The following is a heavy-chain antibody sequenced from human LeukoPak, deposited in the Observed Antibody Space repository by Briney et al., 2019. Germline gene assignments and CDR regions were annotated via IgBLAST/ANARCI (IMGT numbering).Heavy chain of an antibody. D-gene: IGHD5-12*01. J-gene: IGHJ6*03. CDR3: ARLVGYSGYDFYYYYMDV. Sequence: SVKLSCKASGGTFSSYAISWVRQAHGQGLEWMGVIIPIFGTANYAQKFQGRVTITTDESTSTAYMELSSLRSEDTAVYYCARLVGYSGYDFYYYYMDVWGKGTTVTVSS. CDR2: IIPIFGTA. CDR1: GGTFSSYA. V-gene: IGHV1-69*05.